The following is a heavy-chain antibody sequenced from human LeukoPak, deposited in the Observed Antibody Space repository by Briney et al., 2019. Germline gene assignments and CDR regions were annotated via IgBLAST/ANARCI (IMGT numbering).Heavy chain of an antibody. D-gene: IGHD3-22*01. Sequence: GESLKICCKGSGHRFTSNWIAWVRQLSAKGLELMGSIYPGGSDVRYSPSFQGQVTISADKSLTTAYLQWRSLKASDTAIYYCTRQGVYYSDSSAFYYWGPGTRVSV. J-gene: IGHJ4*01. CDR2: IYPGGSDV. V-gene: IGHV5-51*01. CDR1: GHRFTSNW. CDR3: TRQGVYYSDSSAFYY.